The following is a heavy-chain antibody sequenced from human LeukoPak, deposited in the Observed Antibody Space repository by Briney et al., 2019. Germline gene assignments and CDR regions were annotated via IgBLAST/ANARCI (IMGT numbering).Heavy chain of an antibody. Sequence: GASLQISCEGSGYNFTSYWIGWGRQVPGKGLEWRGIINPGDSHTRYSPSFQGQVTISADKSISTAYLQWSSLKASDTAIYYCATRKTGTTWGGWFDPWGQGTLVTVSS. CDR3: ATRKTGTTWGGWFDP. D-gene: IGHD1-7*01. J-gene: IGHJ5*02. CDR2: INPGDSHT. CDR1: GYNFTSYW. V-gene: IGHV5-51*01.